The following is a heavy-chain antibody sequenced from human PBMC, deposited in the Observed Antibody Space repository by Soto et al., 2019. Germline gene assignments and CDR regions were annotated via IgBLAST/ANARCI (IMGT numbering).Heavy chain of an antibody. CDR2: ISGSGGST. V-gene: IGHV3-23*01. CDR3: AKGGDASRITMVRGVTAYYYYGMDV. CDR1: GFTFSSYA. J-gene: IGHJ6*02. Sequence: GGSLRLSCAASGFTFSSYAMSWVRQAPGKGLEWVSAISGSGGSTYYADSVKGRFTISRDNSKNRLYLQMNSLRAEDTAVYYCAKGGDASRITMVRGVTAYYYYGMDVWGQGTTVTVSS. D-gene: IGHD3-10*01.